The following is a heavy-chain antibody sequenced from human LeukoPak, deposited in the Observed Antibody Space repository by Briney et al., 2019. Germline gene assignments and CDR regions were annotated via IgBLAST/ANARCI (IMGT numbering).Heavy chain of an antibody. CDR1: GYTFTSYY. CDR2: INPNSGGT. Sequence: ASVKVSCKASGYTFTSYYMHWVRQAPGQGLEWMGWINPNSGGTNYAQKFQGRVTMTRDTSISTAYMELSRLRSDDTAVYYCAIDYDFWSGYYTRFDPWGQRTLVTVSS. V-gene: IGHV1-2*02. D-gene: IGHD3-3*01. J-gene: IGHJ5*02. CDR3: AIDYDFWSGYYTRFDP.